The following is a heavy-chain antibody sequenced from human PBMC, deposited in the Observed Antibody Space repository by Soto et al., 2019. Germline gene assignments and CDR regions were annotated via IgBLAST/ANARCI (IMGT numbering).Heavy chain of an antibody. D-gene: IGHD2-2*01. CDR1: GYSFTSYW. CDR3: ARVGGVLVPAAWSARHHLNNWFDP. Sequence: GESLKISCKGSGYSFTSYWIGWVRQMPGKGLEWMGIIYPGDSDTRYSPSFQGQVTMTTDTSTSTAYMELRSLRSDDTAVYYCARVGGVLVPAAWSARHHLNNWFDPWGQGTLVTVSS. CDR2: IYPGDSDT. J-gene: IGHJ5*02. V-gene: IGHV5-51*01.